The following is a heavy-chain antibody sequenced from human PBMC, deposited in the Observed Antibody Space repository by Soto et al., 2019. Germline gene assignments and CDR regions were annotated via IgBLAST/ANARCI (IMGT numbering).Heavy chain of an antibody. Sequence: ASVRVSCKASGYTFTSYDINWVRQATGQGFEWMGWMNPNSGNTGYAQKFQGRVTMTRNTSISTAYMELSSLRSGDTAVYYCARVRLIAARPRIYYFDYWGQGTLVTVSS. J-gene: IGHJ4*02. CDR3: ARVRLIAARPRIYYFDY. CDR2: MNPNSGNT. CDR1: GYTFTSYD. V-gene: IGHV1-8*01. D-gene: IGHD6-6*01.